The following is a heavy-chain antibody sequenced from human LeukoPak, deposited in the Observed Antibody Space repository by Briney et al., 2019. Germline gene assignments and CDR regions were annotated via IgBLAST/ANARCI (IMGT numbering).Heavy chain of an antibody. CDR1: GFTFSSYA. Sequence: GGSLRLSCTASGFTFSSYAMSWVRQAPGKGLEWVSGISDSGEITFYADSVKGRFTISRDNSENTLYLQMNSLRAEDTAVYYCAKVGITMIVVDYWGQGTLVTVSS. CDR2: ISDSGEIT. CDR3: AKVGITMIVVDY. D-gene: IGHD3-22*01. V-gene: IGHV3-23*01. J-gene: IGHJ4*02.